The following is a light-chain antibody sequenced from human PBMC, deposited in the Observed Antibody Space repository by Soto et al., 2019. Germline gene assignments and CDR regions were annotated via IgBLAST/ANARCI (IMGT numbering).Light chain of an antibody. V-gene: IGLV2-11*01. CDR3: CSYTASDIWV. J-gene: IGLJ3*02. CDR2: AVS. Sequence: QSFLPQPRSVSGSPGQSVTISCTGTNSDVGGYNFVSWYQQLPGKAPKLMISAVSQRPSGVPDRFSGSKSGNTASLTISGLQADDEADYFCCSYTASDIWVFGGGTKVTVL. CDR1: NSDVGGYNF.